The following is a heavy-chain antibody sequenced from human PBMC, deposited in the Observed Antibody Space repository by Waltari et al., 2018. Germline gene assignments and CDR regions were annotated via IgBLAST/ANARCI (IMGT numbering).Heavy chain of an antibody. CDR1: GYTFTSYA. CDR3: ARDQGVDPIGSGSYYPPRWFDP. J-gene: IGHJ5*02. V-gene: IGHV1-3*01. CDR2: INAGNGNT. Sequence: QVQLVQSGAEVKKPGASVKVSCKASGYTFTSYAMHWVRQAPGQRLEWMGWINAGNGNTKYSQKFQGRVTITRDTSASTAYMELSSLRSEDTTVYYCARDQGVDPIGSGSYYPPRWFDPWGQGTLVTVSS. D-gene: IGHD3-10*01.